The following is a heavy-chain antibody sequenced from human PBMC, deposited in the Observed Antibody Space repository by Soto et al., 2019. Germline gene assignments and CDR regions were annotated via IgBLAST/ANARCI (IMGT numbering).Heavy chain of an antibody. CDR3: ANGPKNPWATVIRLLPWGY. D-gene: IGHD4-17*01. CDR2: ISGSGGST. J-gene: IGHJ4*02. Sequence: GGSLRLSCAASGFTFSSYAMSWVRQAPGKGLEWVSAISGSGGSTYYADSVKGRFTISRDNSKNTLYLQSNSLRAEDTAVYYCANGPKNPWATVIRLLPWGYWGQGTLVTVSS. CDR1: GFTFSSYA. V-gene: IGHV3-23*01.